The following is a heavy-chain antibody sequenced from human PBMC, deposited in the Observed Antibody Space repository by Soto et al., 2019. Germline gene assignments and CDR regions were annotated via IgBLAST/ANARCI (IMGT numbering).Heavy chain of an antibody. CDR1: GFTFSSYS. V-gene: IGHV3-48*02. Sequence: GGSLRLSCAASGFTFSSYSMNWVRQAPGKGLEWVSYISSSSSTIYYADSVKGRFTISRDNAKNSLYLQMNSLRDEDTAVYYCARDQMYYYGSGSYLGDFDYWGQGTLVTVSS. J-gene: IGHJ4*02. D-gene: IGHD3-10*01. CDR3: ARDQMYYYGSGSYLGDFDY. CDR2: ISSSSSTI.